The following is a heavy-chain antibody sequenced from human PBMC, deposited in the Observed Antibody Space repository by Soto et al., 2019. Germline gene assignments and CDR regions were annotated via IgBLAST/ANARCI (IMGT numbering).Heavy chain of an antibody. CDR2: IGTAGDP. CDR3: ARGYYYDSTGYSTDYGMDV. V-gene: IGHV3-13*05. D-gene: IGHD3-22*01. Sequence: GGSLRLSCAASGFTFSSYDMHWVRQATGKGLEWVSAIGTAGDPYYPGSVKGRFTISRENAKNSLYLQMNSLRAGDTAVYYCARGYYYDSTGYSTDYGMDVWGQGTKVTVSS. J-gene: IGHJ6*02. CDR1: GFTFSSYD.